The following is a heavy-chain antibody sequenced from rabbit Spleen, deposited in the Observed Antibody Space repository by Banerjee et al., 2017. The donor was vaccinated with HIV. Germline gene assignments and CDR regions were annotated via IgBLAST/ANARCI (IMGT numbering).Heavy chain of an antibody. J-gene: IGHJ6*01. V-gene: IGHV1S40*01. CDR3: ARDTSSIFSSYGMDL. CDR1: GVSFSFSSY. D-gene: IGHD1-1*01. CDR2: IDAGSSGFT. Sequence: QSLEESGGDLVKPGASLTLTCTASGVSFSFSSYMCWVRQAPGKGLEWIACIDAGSSGFTYFATWAKGRFTISRTSSTTVTLQMTRLTAADTATYFCARDTSSIFSSYGMDLWGPGTLVTVS.